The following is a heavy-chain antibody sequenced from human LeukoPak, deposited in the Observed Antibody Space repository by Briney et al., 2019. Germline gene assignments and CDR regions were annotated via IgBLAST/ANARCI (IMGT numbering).Heavy chain of an antibody. CDR1: GLSFNSYA. Sequence: GRSLRLSCAASGLSFNSYAMAWVRQGPEKGLEWVSSITDSGIRTYYAASVKGRFTISRDNSKNALSLQMNSLRAEDTAVYYCAKGSRGSYDYWGQGTLVTVSS. D-gene: IGHD1-26*01. CDR3: AKGSRGSYDY. V-gene: IGHV3-23*01. J-gene: IGHJ4*02. CDR2: ITDSGIRT.